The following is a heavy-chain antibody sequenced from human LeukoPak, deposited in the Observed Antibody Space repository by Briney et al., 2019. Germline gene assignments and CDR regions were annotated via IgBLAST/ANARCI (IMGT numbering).Heavy chain of an antibody. Sequence: GASVKVSCKVSGYTLTELSMHWVRQAPGKGLEWMGGFDPEDGETIYAQKLQGGVTMTTGTSTSTAYMELRSLRSDDTAVYYCARDPWGYCSSTSCYVDAFDIWGQGTMVTVSS. CDR2: FDPEDGET. CDR3: ARDPWGYCSSTSCYVDAFDI. J-gene: IGHJ3*02. D-gene: IGHD2-2*01. V-gene: IGHV1-24*01. CDR1: GYTLTELS.